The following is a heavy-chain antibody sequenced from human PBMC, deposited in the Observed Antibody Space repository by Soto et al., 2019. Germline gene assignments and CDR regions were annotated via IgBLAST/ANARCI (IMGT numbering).Heavy chain of an antibody. D-gene: IGHD6-19*01. CDR3: AIVVAGTS. J-gene: IGHJ4*02. CDR1: GYTFTSYS. V-gene: IGHV1-3*04. CDR2: INTGNANT. Sequence: QVQLVQSGAEVKNPGASVKVSCKASGYTFTSYSIHWLRQAPGQRLEWMGWINTGNANTKYSQKFQGRVTITRDTSASTAYRELSSLRSEDTAVYYCAIVVAGTSWGQGTLVTVSS.